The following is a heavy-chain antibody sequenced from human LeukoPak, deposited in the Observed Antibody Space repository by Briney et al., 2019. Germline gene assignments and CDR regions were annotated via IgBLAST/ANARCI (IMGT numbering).Heavy chain of an antibody. J-gene: IGHJ4*02. Sequence: SVKVSCKASGGTFLSYAISWVRQAPGQGLEWMGGIIPIFGTANYAQKFQGRVTITADESTSTAYMELSSLRSEDTAVYYCARFGRDGYYFDYWGQGTLVTVSS. V-gene: IGHV1-69*13. CDR3: ARFGRDGYYFDY. CDR1: GGTFLSYA. D-gene: IGHD5-24*01. CDR2: IIPIFGTA.